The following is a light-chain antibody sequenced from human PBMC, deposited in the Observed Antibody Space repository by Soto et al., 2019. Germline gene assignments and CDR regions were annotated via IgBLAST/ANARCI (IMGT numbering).Light chain of an antibody. CDR3: QQYNNWLWT. CDR1: QSVSRN. J-gene: IGKJ1*01. V-gene: IGKV3-15*01. Sequence: EIVMTQSPATLSVSPGERATLSCRASQSVSRNVAWYQQKPGQAPRLLIHDASTRATGISVRFSGSGSGTEFTLPISSLQSEDFAVYYCQQYNNWLWTFGQGPKVEIK. CDR2: DAS.